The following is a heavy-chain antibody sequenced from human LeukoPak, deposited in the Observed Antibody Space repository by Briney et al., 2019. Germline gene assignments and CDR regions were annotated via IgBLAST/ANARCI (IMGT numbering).Heavy chain of an antibody. CDR2: ISGSGVST. Sequence: PGGSLRLSCAASGFGFSNYDMSWVHQAPGKGLEWVSAISGSGVSTYYAESVKGRFTISRDNSKNTLYLQMNSLRAEDTAVYFCARTSWFDPWGQGTLVTVSS. V-gene: IGHV3-23*01. CDR3: ARTSWFDP. CDR1: GFGFSNYD. J-gene: IGHJ5*02. D-gene: IGHD1-14*01.